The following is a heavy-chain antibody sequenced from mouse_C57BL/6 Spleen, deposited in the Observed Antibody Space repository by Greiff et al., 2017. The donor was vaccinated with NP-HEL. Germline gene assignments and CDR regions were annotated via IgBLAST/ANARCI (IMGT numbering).Heavy chain of an antibody. V-gene: IGHV1-59*01. Sequence: QVQLKQSGAELVRPGTSVKLSCKASGYTFTSYWMHWVKQRPGQGLEWIGVIDPSDSYTNYNQKFKGKATLTVDTSSSTAYMQLSSLTSEDSAVYYCARPTVVLYYYAMDYWGQGTSVTVSS. CDR3: ARPTVVLYYYAMDY. J-gene: IGHJ4*01. D-gene: IGHD1-1*01. CDR1: GYTFTSYW. CDR2: IDPSDSYT.